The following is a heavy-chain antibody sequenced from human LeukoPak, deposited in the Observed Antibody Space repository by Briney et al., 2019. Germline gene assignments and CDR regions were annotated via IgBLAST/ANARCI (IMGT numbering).Heavy chain of an antibody. Sequence: PGGSLRLSCAASGFTFSTSWMSWVRQAPGKGLEWVGNIKEDGSQKHYVDSVEGRFTISRDNARNSLYLQMNSLRVEDTAVYFCARDPYYYDSSGYEFGAFDIWGQGTTVTVSS. J-gene: IGHJ3*02. V-gene: IGHV3-7*01. CDR2: IKEDGSQK. CDR1: GFTFSTSW. D-gene: IGHD3-22*01. CDR3: ARDPYYYDSSGYEFGAFDI.